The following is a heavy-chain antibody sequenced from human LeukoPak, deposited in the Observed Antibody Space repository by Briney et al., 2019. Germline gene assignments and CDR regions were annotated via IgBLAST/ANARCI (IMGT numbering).Heavy chain of an antibody. V-gene: IGHV1-2*02. CDR3: ARVYYDSSGYGAWGDHDAFDI. CDR2: INPNSGGT. CDR1: GYTFTGYY. J-gene: IGHJ3*02. Sequence: GASVKVSCKASGYTFTGYYMHWVRQAPGQGLEWMGWINPNSGGTNYAQKFQGRVTMTRDTSISTAYMELSRLRSDDTAVYYCARVYYDSSGYGAWGDHDAFDIWGQGTMVTVSS. D-gene: IGHD3-22*01.